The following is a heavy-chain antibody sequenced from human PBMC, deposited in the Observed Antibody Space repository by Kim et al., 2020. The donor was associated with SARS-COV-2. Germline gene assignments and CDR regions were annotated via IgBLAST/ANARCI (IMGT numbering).Heavy chain of an antibody. J-gene: IGHJ3*02. Sequence: ASVKVSCKASGYTFTSYGISWVRQAPGQGLEWMGWISAYNGNTNYAQKLQGRVTMTTDTSTSTAYMELRSLRSDDTAVYYCARDFFRDSSGYGAFDIWGQGTMVTVSS. CDR3: ARDFFRDSSGYGAFDI. V-gene: IGHV1-18*01. CDR2: ISAYNGNT. CDR1: GYTFTSYG. D-gene: IGHD3-22*01.